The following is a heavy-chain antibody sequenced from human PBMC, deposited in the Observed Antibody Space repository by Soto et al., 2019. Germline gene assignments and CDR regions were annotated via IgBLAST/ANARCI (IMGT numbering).Heavy chain of an antibody. D-gene: IGHD5-12*01. J-gene: IGHJ4*02. V-gene: IGHV1-69*02. CDR3: VEWLRFGY. CDR1: GGTFSSYT. CDR2: IIPVLGIA. Sequence: QVQLVQSGAEVKKPGSSVKISCKASGGTFSSYTISWVRQAPGQGLEWMGRIIPVLGIANYAQKFQGRVTITADKSTSTAYMELSSLRSEDTAVYYCVEWLRFGYWGQGTLVTVSS.